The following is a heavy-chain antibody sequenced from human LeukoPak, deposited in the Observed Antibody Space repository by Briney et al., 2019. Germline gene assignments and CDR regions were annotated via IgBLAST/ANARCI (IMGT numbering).Heavy chain of an antibody. CDR2: IWYDGSNK. CDR1: GFTFSSYG. J-gene: IGHJ6*02. V-gene: IGHV3-33*01. D-gene: IGHD1-26*01. Sequence: PGRSLRLSCAAPGFTFSSYGMHWVRQAPGKGLEWVAVIWYDGSNKYYADSVKGRFTISRDNSKNTLYLQMNSLRAEDTAVYYCARGWWEGYYYYGMDVWVQGTTVTVSS. CDR3: ARGWWEGYYYYGMDV.